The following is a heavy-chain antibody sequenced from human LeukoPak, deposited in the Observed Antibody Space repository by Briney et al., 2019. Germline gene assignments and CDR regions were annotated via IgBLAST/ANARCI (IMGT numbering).Heavy chain of an antibody. CDR2: ISSSGSAI. V-gene: IGHV3-48*03. J-gene: IGHJ5*02. Sequence: GGSLRLSCAASGFTFSSYEMNWLRQAPGKGLDWVSYISSSGSAIYYADSVRGRFTISRDNAKNSLYLQMNSLRAEDTAVYYCARARGDCSGGSCYPDYNWFDPWGQGTLVTVSS. CDR1: GFTFSSYE. CDR3: ARARGDCSGGSCYPDYNWFDP. D-gene: IGHD2-15*01.